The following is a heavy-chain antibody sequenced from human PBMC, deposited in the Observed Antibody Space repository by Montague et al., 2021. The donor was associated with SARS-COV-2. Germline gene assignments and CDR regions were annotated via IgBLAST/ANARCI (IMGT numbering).Heavy chain of an antibody. J-gene: IGHJ4*02. CDR3: VRDPAPSGSGTFYDY. CDR2: VYYSRSS. Sequence: SETLSLTCTVSGDPVSHDFWTWIRQPPGRGLEWIGYVYYSRSSSXXPSLRGRVSIAVDTSKNQFSLRLSTVTAADTAIYYCVRDPAPSGSGTFYDYWGQGTLVAVSS. CDR1: GDPVSHDF. V-gene: IGHV4-59*02. D-gene: IGHD1-26*01.